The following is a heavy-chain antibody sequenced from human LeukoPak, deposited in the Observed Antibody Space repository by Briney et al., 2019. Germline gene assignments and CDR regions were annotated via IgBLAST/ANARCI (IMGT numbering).Heavy chain of an antibody. CDR3: ARYGNYGDYVDY. Sequence: GGSLRLSCAASGFTVSSNYMSWVRQAPGKGREWVSVIYSGGSTYYADSVKGRFTISRDNSKNTLYLQMNSLRAEDTAVYYCARYGNYGDYVDYWGQGTLVTVSS. D-gene: IGHD4-17*01. CDR2: IYSGGST. CDR1: GFTVSSNY. V-gene: IGHV3-53*01. J-gene: IGHJ4*02.